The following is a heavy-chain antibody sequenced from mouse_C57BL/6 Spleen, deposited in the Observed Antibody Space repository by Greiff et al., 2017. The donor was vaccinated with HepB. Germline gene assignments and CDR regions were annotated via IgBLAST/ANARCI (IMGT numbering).Heavy chain of an antibody. V-gene: IGHV1-47*01. Sequence: VQRVESGAELVKPGASVKMSCKASGYTFTTYPIEWMKQNHGKSLEWIGNFHPYNDDTKYNEKFKGKATLTVEKSSSTVYLELSRLTSDDSAVYYCAIYGNYVYAMDYWGQGTSVTVSS. J-gene: IGHJ4*01. D-gene: IGHD2-1*01. CDR1: GYTFTTYP. CDR2: FHPYNDDT. CDR3: AIYGNYVYAMDY.